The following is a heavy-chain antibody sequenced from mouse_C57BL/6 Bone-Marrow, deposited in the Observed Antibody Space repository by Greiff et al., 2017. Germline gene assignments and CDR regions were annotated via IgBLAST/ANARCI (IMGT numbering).Heavy chain of an antibody. CDR1: GYAFTNYL. V-gene: IGHV1-54*01. D-gene: IGHD1-1*02. CDR3: ARRGLWYAMDY. CDR2: INPGSGGT. J-gene: IGHJ4*01. Sequence: VQLQQSGAELVRPGTSVKVSCKASGYAFTNYLIEWVKKRPGQGLEWIVVINPGSGGTNYNEKFKGKATLTADKSSSTAYMQLSSLTSEDSAVYFCARRGLWYAMDYWGQGTSVTVSS.